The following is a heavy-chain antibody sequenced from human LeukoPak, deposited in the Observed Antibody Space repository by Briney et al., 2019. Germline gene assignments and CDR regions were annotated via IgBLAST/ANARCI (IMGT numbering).Heavy chain of an antibody. CDR2: ISYDGSNE. D-gene: IGHD3-16*01. J-gene: IGHJ4*02. CDR1: GFTFSSYV. V-gene: IGHV3-30*04. CDR3: ARDLMITFGGVLDY. Sequence: GGSLRLSCAASGFTFSSYVMHWVRQAPGKGLEWVAIISYDGSNEYYADSVKGRFTISRDNSKNTLYLQMNSLRAADTAVYYCARDLMITFGGVLDYWGQGTLVTVSS.